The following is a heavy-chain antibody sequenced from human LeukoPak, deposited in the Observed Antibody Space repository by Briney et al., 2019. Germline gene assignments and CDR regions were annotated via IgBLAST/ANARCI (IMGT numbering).Heavy chain of an antibody. Sequence: GASVKVSCKASGYTFTTYAMNWVRQAPGQGFEWMGWISTNTGNPTYAQGFTGRFVFSLDTSVSTAYLQISSLKAEDTAVYYCARDQGGYIYKGIDYWGQGTLVTVSS. V-gene: IGHV7-4-1*02. D-gene: IGHD5-24*01. CDR3: ARDQGGYIYKGIDY. CDR1: GYTFTTYA. J-gene: IGHJ4*02. CDR2: ISTNTGNP.